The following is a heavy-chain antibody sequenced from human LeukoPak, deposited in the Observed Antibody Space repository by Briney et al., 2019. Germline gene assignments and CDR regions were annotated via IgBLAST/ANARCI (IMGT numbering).Heavy chain of an antibody. D-gene: IGHD3-10*01. CDR1: GGSISSGGYY. J-gene: IGHJ4*02. Sequence: SETLSLTCTVSGGSISSGGYYWSWIRQHPGKGLEWIGDIYYSGSTYFNPSLKSRGTISVDTSKNQFSLKLSSVTAADTAVYYCARGGSGIDYWGQGTLVTVSS. CDR3: ARGGSGIDY. V-gene: IGHV4-31*03. CDR2: IYYSGST.